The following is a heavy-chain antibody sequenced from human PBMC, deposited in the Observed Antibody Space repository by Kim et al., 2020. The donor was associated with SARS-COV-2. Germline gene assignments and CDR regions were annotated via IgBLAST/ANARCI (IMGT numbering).Heavy chain of an antibody. Sequence: SETLSLTCPVSGVSISSSSYYWGWIRQPPGKGLEWIGSMYYSGSTYYNPSLKSRVTISVDTSKNQFSLYLSSVTAADTALYYCARLSPGGYGFDYLGQGT. CDR2: MYYSGST. D-gene: IGHD6-25*01. V-gene: IGHV4-39*01. J-gene: IGHJ4*02. CDR3: ARLSPGGYGFDY. CDR1: GVSISSSSYY.